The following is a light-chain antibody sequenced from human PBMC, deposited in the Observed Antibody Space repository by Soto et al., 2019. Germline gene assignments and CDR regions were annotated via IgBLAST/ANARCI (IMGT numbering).Light chain of an antibody. Sequence: DIQLTQSPASLSSSPGDRVTLTCRASQGIRNDLAWYQQKPAKVPKLLIYAASTMQSGVPSRFSGSGSGTDFTLTISSLQPEDFATYYCQKYNSAPLTFGQGTKVEIK. J-gene: IGKJ1*01. V-gene: IGKV1-27*01. CDR2: AAS. CDR3: QKYNSAPLT. CDR1: QGIRND.